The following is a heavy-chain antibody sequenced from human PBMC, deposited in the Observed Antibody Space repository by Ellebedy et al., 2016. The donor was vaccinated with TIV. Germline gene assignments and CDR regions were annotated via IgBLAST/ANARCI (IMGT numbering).Heavy chain of an antibody. CDR2: INTDGTSR. CDR1: GFTFSGYW. V-gene: IGHV3-74*01. CDR3: ARGHLLYYDSSGFDY. Sequence: GESLKISCAASGFTFSGYWMHWVRQAPGKGLVWVSRINTDGTSRSYADSVKGRFTISRDNAKNTLYLQMNSLRAEDTAVYYCARGHLLYYDSSGFDYWGQGTLVTVSS. D-gene: IGHD3-22*01. J-gene: IGHJ4*02.